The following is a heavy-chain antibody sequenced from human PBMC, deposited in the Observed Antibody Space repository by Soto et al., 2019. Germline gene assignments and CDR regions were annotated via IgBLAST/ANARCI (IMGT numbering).Heavy chain of an antibody. CDR2: ISSSSSYI. CDR3: ARDSSSPPNWFDP. J-gene: IGHJ5*02. V-gene: IGHV3-21*01. CDR1: GFTFSSYS. D-gene: IGHD6-13*01. Sequence: GGSLRLSCAASGFTFSSYSMDWVRQAPGKGLEWVSSISSSSSYIYYADSVKGRFTISRDNAKNSLYLQMNSLRAEDTAVYYWARDSSSPPNWFDPWGQGTLVTVAS.